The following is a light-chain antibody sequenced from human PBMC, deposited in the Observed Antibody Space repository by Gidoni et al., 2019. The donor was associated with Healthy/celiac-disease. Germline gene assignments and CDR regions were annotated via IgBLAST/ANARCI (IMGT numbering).Light chain of an antibody. CDR1: QSISSY. Sequence: DIQMTQSPSSLSASVGDRVTITCRASQSISSYLNWYQQKPGKAPKLLIYAASSLESGVPSRFSGSGSGTEFTLTISSLQPDDFATYYCQQYYSSLCTFGQGTKLEIK. V-gene: IGKV1-39*01. CDR2: AAS. J-gene: IGKJ2*02. CDR3: QQYYSSLCT.